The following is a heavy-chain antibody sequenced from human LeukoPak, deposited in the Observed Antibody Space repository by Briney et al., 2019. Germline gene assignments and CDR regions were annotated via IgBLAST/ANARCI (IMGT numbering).Heavy chain of an antibody. D-gene: IGHD2-2*01. Sequence: PGGSLRLSCAASGFTFSNYAMSWVRQAPGKGLEWVSAISGSGGNTYYAEPVKGRITISRDNSKNTLYLQMNSLRAEDTAVYFCAKEYCSSTSCYGIRTYWFDPWGQGTLVTVSS. J-gene: IGHJ5*02. CDR1: GFTFSNYA. V-gene: IGHV3-23*01. CDR3: AKEYCSSTSCYGIRTYWFDP. CDR2: ISGSGGNT.